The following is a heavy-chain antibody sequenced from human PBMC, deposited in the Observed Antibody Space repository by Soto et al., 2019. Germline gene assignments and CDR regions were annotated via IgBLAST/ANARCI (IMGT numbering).Heavy chain of an antibody. D-gene: IGHD3-3*01. J-gene: IGHJ3*02. CDR3: AKDGGIRFLEWVGGAFDI. CDR1: GCTFSCYT. Sequence: GRSLRLSCAASGCTFSCYTMRAARQAPGKGREWVSRINSDGSSTSYADSVKGRFTISRDNAKNTLYLQMNSLRAEDTAVYYCAKDGGIRFLEWVGGAFDIWGQGT. V-gene: IGHV3-74*01. CDR2: INSDGSST.